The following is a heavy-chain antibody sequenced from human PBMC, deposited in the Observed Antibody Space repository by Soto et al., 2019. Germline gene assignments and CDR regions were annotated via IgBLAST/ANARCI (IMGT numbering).Heavy chain of an antibody. Sequence: SETLSLTCTVSGGSVIAYYWNWMRQPPGKGLQWVGYTYYSGSTTYNPSLKSRVTISVDSSKNQFSLKLDSVTPADTAVYYCARVRGTAGKRYFDYWGPGTLVTVSS. D-gene: IGHD6-13*01. J-gene: IGHJ4*02. CDR1: GGSVIAYY. CDR3: ARVRGTAGKRYFDY. CDR2: TYYSGST. V-gene: IGHV4-59*02.